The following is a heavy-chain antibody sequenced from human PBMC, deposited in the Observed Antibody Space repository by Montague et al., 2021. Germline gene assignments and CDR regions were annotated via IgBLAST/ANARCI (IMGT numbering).Heavy chain of an antibody. CDR2: IYHSGTT. Sequence: SETLSLTCAVYGGFFKGYYWTWIRQPPGQGLEWIGEIYHSGTTNSNSSLGSRITMSIDTSKNRFSLKLTSVTAADTALYCCAPLRGLAAPWGQGTLVTVSP. CDR3: APLRGLAAP. J-gene: IGHJ5*02. V-gene: IGHV4-34*01. CDR1: GGFFKGYY. D-gene: IGHD6-13*01.